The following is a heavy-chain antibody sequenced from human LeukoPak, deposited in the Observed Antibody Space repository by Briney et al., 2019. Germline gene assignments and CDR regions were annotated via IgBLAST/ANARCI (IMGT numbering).Heavy chain of an antibody. V-gene: IGHV4-4*07. CDR2: IYTSGST. CDR1: GGSISSYY. Sequence: SETLSLTCTVSGGSISSYYWSWIRQPAGKGLEWIGRIYTSGSTNYNLSLKSRVTMSVDTSKNQFSLKLSSVTAADTAVYYCARFHITIFGLFPMGFAYGGRGTWVTVPS. J-gene: IGHJ4*02. CDR3: ARFHITIFGLFPMGFAY. D-gene: IGHD3-3*01.